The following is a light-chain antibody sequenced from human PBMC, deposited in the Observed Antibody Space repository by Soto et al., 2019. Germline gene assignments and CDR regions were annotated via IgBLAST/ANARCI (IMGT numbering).Light chain of an antibody. CDR1: QIIANR. V-gene: IGKV3-15*01. CDR3: QQYFNWPPQYT. J-gene: IGKJ2*01. Sequence: EIVMTQSPATLSVSPGERATLSCRASQIIANRLAWYQQKPGQAPRLLVYGAFNRATGIPTRFSGSGSATDFTLTITSLQSEDSAIYYGQQYFNWPPQYTFGQGTKLDIK. CDR2: GAF.